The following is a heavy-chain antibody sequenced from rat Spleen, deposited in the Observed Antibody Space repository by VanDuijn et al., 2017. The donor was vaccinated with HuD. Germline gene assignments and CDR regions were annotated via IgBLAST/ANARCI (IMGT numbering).Heavy chain of an antibody. D-gene: IGHD1-2*01. CDR1: GFTFSNYY. Sequence: EVQLVESGGGLVQPGRSLKLSCAASGFTFSNYYMAWVRQAPTKGLEWVTSISPSGGTSFYRDSVKGRFTISRDNAKSTLYLQMVSLRSEDTATYYCTTGTIAAPYWYFDFWGPGTTVTVSS. V-gene: IGHV5-27*01. CDR3: TTGTIAAPYWYFDF. J-gene: IGHJ1*01. CDR2: ISPSGGTS.